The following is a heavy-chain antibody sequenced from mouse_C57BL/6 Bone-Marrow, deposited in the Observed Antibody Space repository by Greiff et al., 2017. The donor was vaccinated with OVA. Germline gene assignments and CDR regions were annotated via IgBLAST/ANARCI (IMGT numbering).Heavy chain of an antibody. CDR3: ARDYGSSTLWYFDV. CDR2: IISGSSTI. CDR1: GFTFSDYG. D-gene: IGHD1-1*01. Sequence: EVKLMESGGGLVKPGGSLKLSCAASGFTFSDYGMHWVRQAPEKGLEWVAYIISGSSTIYYADTVKGRFTISRDNAKNTLFLQMTSLRSEDTAMYYCARDYGSSTLWYFDVWGTGTTVTVSS. J-gene: IGHJ1*03. V-gene: IGHV5-17*01.